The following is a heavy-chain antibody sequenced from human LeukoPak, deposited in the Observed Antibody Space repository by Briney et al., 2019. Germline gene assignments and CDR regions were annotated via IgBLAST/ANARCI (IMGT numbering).Heavy chain of an antibody. CDR1: GFTFSIYE. CDR2: ISSIGTTI. CDR3: ARSRYFDY. J-gene: IGHJ4*02. Sequence: PGGSLRLSCAASGFTFSIYEMNWVRQAPGKGLEWVSYISSIGTTIYYADSVKGRFTISRDNAKNSLYLQMNSLRAEDTAVYYCARSRYFDYWGQGTLVTVSS. V-gene: IGHV3-48*03.